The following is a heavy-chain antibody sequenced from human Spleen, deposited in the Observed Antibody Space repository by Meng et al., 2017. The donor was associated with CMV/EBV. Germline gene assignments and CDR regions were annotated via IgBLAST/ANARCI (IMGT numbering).Heavy chain of an antibody. CDR2: IWYDGSNK. V-gene: IGHV3-33*06. Sequence: CGVTFSSYGRPWFRQAPGKGLEWVAVIWYDGSNKYYADSVKGRFTISRDNSKNTLYLQMNSLRAEDTALYYCAKALIAARLTPFDYWGQGTLVTVSS. D-gene: IGHD6-6*01. J-gene: IGHJ4*02. CDR3: AKALIAARLTPFDY. CDR1: GVTFSSYG.